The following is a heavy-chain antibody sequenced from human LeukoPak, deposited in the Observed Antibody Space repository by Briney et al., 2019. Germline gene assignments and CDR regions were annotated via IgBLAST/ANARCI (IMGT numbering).Heavy chain of an antibody. CDR2: IYPGDSDT. CDR3: ARRNSMVRGALDP. D-gene: IGHD3-10*01. J-gene: IGHJ5*02. V-gene: IGHV5-51*01. CDR1: GYGFINYW. Sequence: GESLKISCKASGYGFINYWLGWVRQRPGKGLEWIGIIYPGDSDTRYSPSFQGQVTISADRSISTAFLQWNSLKPSDSAIYYCARRNSMVRGALDPWGQGTLVTVSS.